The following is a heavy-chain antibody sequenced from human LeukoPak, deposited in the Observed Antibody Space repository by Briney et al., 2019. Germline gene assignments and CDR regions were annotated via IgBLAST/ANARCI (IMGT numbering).Heavy chain of an antibody. V-gene: IGHV3-48*03. J-gene: IGHJ1*01. CDR2: ISRSGSTI. CDR3: ARSVTYQYFQN. Sequence: GGSLRLSCAASGFTFSSNEMNWVRQAPGKGLEWVSYISRSGSTIYYADSVKGRFTISRDIAKNSLYLQMNSLRAEDTAVYYCARSVTYQYFQNWGQGTLVTVSS. CDR1: GFTFSSNE. D-gene: IGHD2-2*01.